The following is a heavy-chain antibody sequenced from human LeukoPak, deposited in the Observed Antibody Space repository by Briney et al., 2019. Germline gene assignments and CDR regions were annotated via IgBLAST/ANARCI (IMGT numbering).Heavy chain of an antibody. J-gene: IGHJ6*03. Sequence: ASVKVSCKASGYTFTGYYMHWVRQAPGQGLEWMGWINPSGGSTTYAQKFQGRVTMTGDMSTSTVYMELSSLRFEDTALYYCARGTTVTTLYYYYYFMDVWGKGTTVTVSS. CDR3: ARGTTVTTLYYYYYFMDV. V-gene: IGHV1-46*01. CDR1: GYTFTGYY. CDR2: INPSGGST. D-gene: IGHD4-17*01.